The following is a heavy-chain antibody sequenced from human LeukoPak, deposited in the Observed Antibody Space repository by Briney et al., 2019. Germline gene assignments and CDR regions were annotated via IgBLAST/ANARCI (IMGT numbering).Heavy chain of an antibody. D-gene: IGHD5-18*01. CDR3: ARDLGYSYGTPYFYYGMDV. V-gene: IGHV3-30*04. CDR1: GFTFSSYA. CDR2: ISHDGSNK. Sequence: QSGGSLRLSCAASGFTFSSYAMHWVRQAPGKGLEWVAVISHDGSNKYYADFVKGRFTISRDNSKNTLDLQMNSLRAEDTAVYYCARDLGYSYGTPYFYYGMDVWGKGTTVTVFS. J-gene: IGHJ6*04.